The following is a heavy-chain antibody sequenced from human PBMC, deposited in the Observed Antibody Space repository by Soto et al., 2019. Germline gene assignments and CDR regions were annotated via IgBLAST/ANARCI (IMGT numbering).Heavy chain of an antibody. V-gene: IGHV3-23*01. J-gene: IGHJ4*02. CDR3: AKGYCSSTSCYENY. D-gene: IGHD2-2*01. CDR2: ISGSGGST. CDR1: GFTFNSYA. Sequence: GGSLRLSCAASGFTFNSYAMSWVRQAPGKGLEWVSAISGSGGSTYYADSVKGRFTISRDNSKNTLYLQMNSLRAEDTAVYYCAKGYCSSTSCYENYWGQGTLVTVSS.